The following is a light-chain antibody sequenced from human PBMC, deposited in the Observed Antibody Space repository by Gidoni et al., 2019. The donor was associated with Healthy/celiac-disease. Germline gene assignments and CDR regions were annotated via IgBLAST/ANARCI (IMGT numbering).Light chain of an antibody. J-gene: IGKJ3*01. CDR1: QSVSSSY. V-gene: IGKV3-20*01. Sequence: ELVLTQSPGTLSLSPGERATLSCRARQSVSSSYLAWYQQKPGQAPRLLIYGASSRATGIPDRFSGSGSGTDFTLTISRLEPEDFAVYYCQQYGSSPLTFGPGTKVDIK. CDR2: GAS. CDR3: QQYGSSPLT.